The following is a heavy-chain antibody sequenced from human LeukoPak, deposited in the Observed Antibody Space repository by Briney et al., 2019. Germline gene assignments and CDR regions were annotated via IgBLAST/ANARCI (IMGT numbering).Heavy chain of an antibody. CDR3: ARDPLCSGGSCYSLWNWFDP. Sequence: GASVKVSCKASGYTFTSYGISWVRQAPGQGLEWMGWISAYNGNTNYAQKLQGRVTMTTDTFTSTAYMELRSLRSDDTAVYYCARDPLCSGGSCYSLWNWFDPWGQGTLVTVSS. CDR2: ISAYNGNT. D-gene: IGHD2-15*01. V-gene: IGHV1-18*01. CDR1: GYTFTSYG. J-gene: IGHJ5*02.